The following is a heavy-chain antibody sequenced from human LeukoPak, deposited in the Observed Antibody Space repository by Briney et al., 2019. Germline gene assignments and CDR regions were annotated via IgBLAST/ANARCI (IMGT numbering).Heavy chain of an antibody. V-gene: IGHV4-38-2*01. CDR3: ARQLLWFGESDY. CDR1: GYSISSGYY. Sequence: PSETLSLTCAVSGYSISSGYYWGWIRQPPGKGLEWIGSIYHSGSTYHNPSLKSRVTISVDTSKNQFSLKLSSVTAADTAVYYCARQLLWFGESDYWGQGTLVTVSS. J-gene: IGHJ4*02. D-gene: IGHD3-10*01. CDR2: IYHSGST.